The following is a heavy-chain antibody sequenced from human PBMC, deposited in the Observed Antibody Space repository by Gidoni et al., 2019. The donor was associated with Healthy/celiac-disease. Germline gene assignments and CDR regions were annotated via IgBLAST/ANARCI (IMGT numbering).Heavy chain of an antibody. Sequence: QVQLQESGPGLVKPSQTLSLTCTVPGGSIRRGGYYWSWIRQHPGKGLEWIGYIYYSGSTYYNPSLKSRVTISVDTSKNQFSLKLSSVTAADTAVYYCARGTDYGGDYWGQGTLVTVSS. CDR1: GGSIRRGGYY. CDR2: IYYSGST. V-gene: IGHV4-31*03. J-gene: IGHJ4*02. CDR3: ARGTDYGGDY. D-gene: IGHD4-17*01.